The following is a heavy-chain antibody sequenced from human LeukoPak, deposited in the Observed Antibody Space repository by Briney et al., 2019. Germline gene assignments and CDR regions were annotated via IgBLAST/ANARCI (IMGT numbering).Heavy chain of an antibody. D-gene: IGHD3-22*01. CDR3: APRGSSGIGDYFDY. V-gene: IGHV3-23*01. CDR2: ISGSGGTT. J-gene: IGHJ4*02. CDR1: GFIFSSYG. Sequence: PGGSLRLSCAASGFIFSSYGMSWVRQAPGKGLEWVSAISGSGGTTYYADSVKGRFTISRDNSKNTLYLQMNSLRAEDTAVYYCAPRGSSGIGDYFDYWGQGTLVTVSS.